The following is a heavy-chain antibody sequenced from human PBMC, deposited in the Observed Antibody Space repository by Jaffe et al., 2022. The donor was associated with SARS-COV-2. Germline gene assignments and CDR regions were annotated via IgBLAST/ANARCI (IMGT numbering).Heavy chain of an antibody. CDR2: ISSSGSTI. CDR3: ARGHLVGALSPFDY. CDR1: GFTFSSYE. Sequence: EVQLVESGGGLVQPGGSLRLSCAASGFTFSSYEMNWVRQAPGKGLEWVSYISSSGSTIYYADSVKGRFTISRDNAKNSLYLQMNSLRAEDTAVYYCARGHLVGALSPFDYWGQGTLVTVSS. V-gene: IGHV3-48*03. D-gene: IGHD1-26*01. J-gene: IGHJ4*02.